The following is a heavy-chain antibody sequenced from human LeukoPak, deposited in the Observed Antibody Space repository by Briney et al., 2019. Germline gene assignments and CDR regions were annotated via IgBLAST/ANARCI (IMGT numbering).Heavy chain of an antibody. V-gene: IGHV6-1*01. Sequence: PSQTLSLTCAISGDSVSSNSAAWNWIRQSPSRGLEWLGRTYYRSKWYNDYAVSVKSRITINPDTSKNQFSLQLNSVTPEDTAVYYCAREGLWLHGYPPFGYYFDYWGQGTLVTVSS. CDR3: AREGLWLHGYPPFGYYFDY. CDR1: GDSVSSNSAA. J-gene: IGHJ4*02. D-gene: IGHD5-12*01. CDR2: TYYRSKWYN.